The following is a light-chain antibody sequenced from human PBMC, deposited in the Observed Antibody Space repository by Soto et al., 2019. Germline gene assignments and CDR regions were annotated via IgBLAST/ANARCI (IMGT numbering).Light chain of an antibody. Sequence: DIVMTQSPLSLPVTPGEPASISCRSSQSLLHSNGYNYLDWYLQKSGQSPQLLIYLGSNRASGVPARFSGSGSGTDFTLKISRVEAEDVGVYYCMQALQTGWTFGQGTKVEIK. CDR1: QSLLHSNGYNY. V-gene: IGKV2-28*01. J-gene: IGKJ1*01. CDR3: MQALQTGWT. CDR2: LGS.